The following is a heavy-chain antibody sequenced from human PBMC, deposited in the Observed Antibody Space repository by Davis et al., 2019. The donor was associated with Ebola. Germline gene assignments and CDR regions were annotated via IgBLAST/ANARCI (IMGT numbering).Heavy chain of an antibody. CDR3: ARDVRYFDY. V-gene: IGHV4-59*01. CDR1: GGSISSYY. Sequence: MPSETLFLTCTVSGGSISSYYWSWIRQPPGKGLEWIGYIYYSGSTNYNPSLKSRVTISVDTSKNQFSLKLSSVTAADTAVYYCARDVRYFDYWGQGTLVTVSS. D-gene: IGHD3-3*01. J-gene: IGHJ4*02. CDR2: IYYSGST.